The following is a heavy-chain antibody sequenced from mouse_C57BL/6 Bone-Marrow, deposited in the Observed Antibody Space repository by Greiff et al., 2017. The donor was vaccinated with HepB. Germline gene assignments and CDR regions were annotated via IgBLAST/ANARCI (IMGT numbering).Heavy chain of an antibody. CDR2: IYPRSGNT. Sequence: QVQLQQSGAELARPGASVKLSCKASGYTFTSYGISWVKQSTGQGLEWIGEIYPRSGNTYYNEKFKGKATLTADKSSSTSYMELRSLTSEDSAVDFCARIGYYGSSYHLDYWGQGTTLTVSS. CDR1: GYTFTSYG. J-gene: IGHJ2*01. CDR3: ARIGYYGSSYHLDY. D-gene: IGHD1-1*01. V-gene: IGHV1-81*01.